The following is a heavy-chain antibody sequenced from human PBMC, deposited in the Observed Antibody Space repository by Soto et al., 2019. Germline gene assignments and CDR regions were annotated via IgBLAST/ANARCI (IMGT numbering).Heavy chain of an antibody. D-gene: IGHD6-19*01. J-gene: IGHJ4*02. CDR1: GGSISSGGYY. CDR3: AGSSGWYHYFDY. Sequence: QVQLQESDPGLVKPSQTLSLTCTVSGGSISSGGYYWTWIRQHPGKGLEWIGYIYYSGSTYYNPSLKCRVIISVDTSKNQFSLKLSSVTAADTAVYYCAGSSGWYHYFDYWGQGTLVTVSS. V-gene: IGHV4-31*03. CDR2: IYYSGST.